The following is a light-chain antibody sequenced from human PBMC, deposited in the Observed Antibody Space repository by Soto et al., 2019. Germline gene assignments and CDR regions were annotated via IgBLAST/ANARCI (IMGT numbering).Light chain of an antibody. V-gene: IGKV1-5*01. J-gene: IGKJ4*01. CDR2: DVS. Sequence: IHMTHSPSTLSASVLYRVTITFLASQSISSWLAWYQQKPGKAPKFLIYDVSTLESGVPSRFSGSGSGTEFTLTISSLQPEDFATYYCQQYDSYPLPFGGGTKVDIK. CDR3: QQYDSYPLP. CDR1: QSISSW.